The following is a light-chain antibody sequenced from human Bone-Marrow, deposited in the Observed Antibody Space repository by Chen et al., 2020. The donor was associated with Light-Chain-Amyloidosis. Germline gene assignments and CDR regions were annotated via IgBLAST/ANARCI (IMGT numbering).Light chain of an antibody. CDR3: QSADSSGTYEVI. J-gene: IGLJ2*01. CDR1: ALLTKY. V-gene: IGLV3-25*03. Sequence: SYELTQPPSVSVSPRQTVRITCSGDALLTKYAYWYQQKPGQAPVLVIHRDTERPSGISERFSGSSSGTTATLTISGVQAEDEADYHCQSADSSGTYEVIFGGGTKLTVL. CDR2: RDT.